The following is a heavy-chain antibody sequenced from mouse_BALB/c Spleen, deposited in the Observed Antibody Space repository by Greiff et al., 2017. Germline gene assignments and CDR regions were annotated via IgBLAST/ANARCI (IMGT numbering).Heavy chain of an antibody. V-gene: IGHV4-2*02. CDR3: ARLKGDYGYAMDY. CDR2: GSSTI. Sequence: GSSTINYTPSLKDKFIISRDNAKNTLYLQMSKVRSEDTALYYCARLKGDYGYAMDYWGQGTSVTVSS. D-gene: IGHD2-4*01. J-gene: IGHJ4*01.